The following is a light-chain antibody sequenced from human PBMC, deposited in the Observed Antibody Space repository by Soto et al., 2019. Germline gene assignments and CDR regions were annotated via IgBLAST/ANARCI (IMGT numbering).Light chain of an antibody. CDR2: DNN. V-gene: IGLV1-51*01. Sequence: QSVMTQPPSVSAAPGQKVTISCSGSSSNIGGNYVSWYQQLPGTAPKLLIYDNNKRPSGIPDRFSGSKSGTSGTLDITGLQTGDEADYYCCSYAGRSTWDVVFGGGTKLTVL. CDR1: SSNIGGNY. CDR3: CSYAGRSTWDVV. J-gene: IGLJ2*01.